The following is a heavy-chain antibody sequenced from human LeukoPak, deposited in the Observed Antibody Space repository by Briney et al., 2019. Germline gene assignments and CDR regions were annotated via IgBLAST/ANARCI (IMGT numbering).Heavy chain of an antibody. CDR3: ARGGYDSSGYYYNAFDI. D-gene: IGHD3-22*01. CDR2: IYYSGST. V-gene: IGHV4-59*01. J-gene: IGHJ3*02. Sequence: PSETLSLTCTVSGGSISSYYWSWIRQPPGKGLEWIGYIYYSGSTNYNPSLKSRVTISVDTSKNQFSLKLSSVTAADTAVYYCARGGYDSSGYYYNAFDIWDQGTMVTVSS. CDR1: GGSISSYY.